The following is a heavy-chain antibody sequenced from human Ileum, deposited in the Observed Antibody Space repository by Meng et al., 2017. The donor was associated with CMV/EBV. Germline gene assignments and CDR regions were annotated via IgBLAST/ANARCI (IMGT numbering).Heavy chain of an antibody. CDR2: MNPNSGNT. D-gene: IGHD3-3*01. CDR1: GYTLTRYD. V-gene: IGHV1-8*01. CDR3: ARDPTGYDFGDY. Sequence: CKASGYTLTRYDINWVRQATGQGLEWMGWMNPNSGNTGYAQKFQGRVTMTRNTSISTAYMELSSLRSEDTAVYYCARDPTGYDFGDYWGQGTLVTVSS. J-gene: IGHJ4*02.